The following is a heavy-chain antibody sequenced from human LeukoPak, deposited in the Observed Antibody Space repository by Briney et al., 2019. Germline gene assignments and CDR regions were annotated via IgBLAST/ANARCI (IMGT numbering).Heavy chain of an antibody. CDR3: ARDSERGPYDY. V-gene: IGHV3-66*01. Sequence: PGGSLRLSCAASGFTVSSNYMSWVRQAPGKGLEWVSVIYSGGSTYYADSVKGRFTISRDNSKNTLYLQMNSLRAEDTAVYYCARDSERGPYDYWGQGTLVTVSS. CDR2: IYSGGST. D-gene: IGHD1-1*01. CDR1: GFTVSSNY. J-gene: IGHJ4*02.